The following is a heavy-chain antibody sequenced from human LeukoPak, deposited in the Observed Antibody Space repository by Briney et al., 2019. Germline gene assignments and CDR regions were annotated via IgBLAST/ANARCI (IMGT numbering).Heavy chain of an antibody. CDR1: GFTFSNYN. D-gene: IGHD3-3*02. J-gene: IGHJ6*03. V-gene: IGHV3-21*01. CDR2: ISSSRSSYI. Sequence: GGSLRLSCAASGFTFSNYNMNWVRQAPGKGLEWVSSISSSRSSYIYYADSVKGRFTISRDNAKNSLYLQMNSLRAEDTAVYYCAREKSFLEWLSTGRRDGYYMDVWGKGTTVTVSS. CDR3: AREKSFLEWLSTGRRDGYYMDV.